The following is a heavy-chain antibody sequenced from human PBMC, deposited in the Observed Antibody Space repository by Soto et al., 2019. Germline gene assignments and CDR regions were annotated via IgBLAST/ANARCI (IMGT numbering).Heavy chain of an antibody. J-gene: IGHJ4*02. CDR1: GFTFSSYS. Sequence: GSLRLSCAASGFTFSSYSMNWVRQAPGKGLEWVSYISSSSSTIYYADSVKGRFTISRDNAKNSLYLQMNSLRAEDTAVYYCARGGDYDYVWGSYRYPGGYFDYWGQGT. CDR3: ARGGDYDYVWGSYRYPGGYFDY. CDR2: ISSSSSTI. D-gene: IGHD3-16*02. V-gene: IGHV3-48*01.